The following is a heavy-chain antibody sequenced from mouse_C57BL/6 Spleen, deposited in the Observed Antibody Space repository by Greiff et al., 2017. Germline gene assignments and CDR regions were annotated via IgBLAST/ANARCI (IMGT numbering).Heavy chain of an antibody. CDR2: INPSTGGT. CDR3: AAYGNYSAWFAY. J-gene: IGHJ3*01. V-gene: IGHV1-42*01. Sequence: DVKLQESGPELVKPGASVKISCKASGYSFTGYYMNWVKQSPEKSLEWIGEINPSTGGTTYNQKFKAKATLTVDKSSSTAYMQLKSLTSEDSAVYYCAAYGNYSAWFAYWGQGTLVTVSA. CDR1: GYSFTGYY. D-gene: IGHD2-1*01.